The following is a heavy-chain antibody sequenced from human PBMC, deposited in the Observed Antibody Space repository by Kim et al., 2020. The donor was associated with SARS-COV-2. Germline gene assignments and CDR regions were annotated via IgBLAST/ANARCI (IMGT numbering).Heavy chain of an antibody. Sequence: SETLSLTCTVSGGSISSSSYYWGWIRQPPGKGLEWIGSIYYSGSTYYNPSLKSRVTISVDTSKNQFSLKLSSVTAADTAVYYCARPRGSYSTGYYFDYWGQGTLVTVSS. CDR1: GGSISSSSYY. CDR3: ARPRGSYSTGYYFDY. J-gene: IGHJ4*02. D-gene: IGHD1-26*01. CDR2: IYYSGST. V-gene: IGHV4-39*01.